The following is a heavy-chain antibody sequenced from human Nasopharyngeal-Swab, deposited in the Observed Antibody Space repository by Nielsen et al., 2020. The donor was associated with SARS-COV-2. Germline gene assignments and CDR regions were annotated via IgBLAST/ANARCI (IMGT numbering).Heavy chain of an antibody. V-gene: IGHV4-34*01. Sequence: GTLRLSCAVYGLTFSADYWGWIRQPPGRGLEWIGEINHSGSTNYNPSLKSRVTISVDPSKNQFSLRLSSVTAADTAVYYCARGLSGIVPSPILGLGPYYYYYYMDVWGKGTTVTVSS. D-gene: IGHD7-27*01. CDR2: INHSGST. CDR1: GLTFSADY. J-gene: IGHJ6*03. CDR3: ARGLSGIVPSPILGLGPYYYYYYMDV.